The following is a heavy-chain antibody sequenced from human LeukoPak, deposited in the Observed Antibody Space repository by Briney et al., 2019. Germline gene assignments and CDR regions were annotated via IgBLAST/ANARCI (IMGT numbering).Heavy chain of an antibody. CDR2: IDPDSGVT. V-gene: IGHV1-2*02. CDR1: GYTLTDYY. Sequence: ASVKVSCKASGYTLTDYYMHWVRLAPGQGLEWMGWIDPDSGVTNYPQKFQGRVTMTRDTSSSTAYMELIRLRSDDTAVYYCARDGTFDMWGQGTMVTVSS. CDR3: ARDGTFDM. J-gene: IGHJ3*02. D-gene: IGHD2-15*01.